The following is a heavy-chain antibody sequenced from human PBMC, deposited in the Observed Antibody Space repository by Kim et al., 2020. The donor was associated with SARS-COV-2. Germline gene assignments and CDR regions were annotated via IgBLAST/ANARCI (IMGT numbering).Heavy chain of an antibody. J-gene: IGHJ2*01. CDR1: GGSISSYY. V-gene: IGHV4-59*01. Sequence: SETLSLTCTVSGGSISSYYWSWIRQPPGKGLEWIGYIYYSGSTNYNPSLKSRVTISVDTSKNQFSLKLSSVTPADTAVYYCARDGIVVGFNWYFDLWGRGTLVTVSS. D-gene: IGHD3-22*01. CDR3: ARDGIVVGFNWYFDL. CDR2: IYYSGST.